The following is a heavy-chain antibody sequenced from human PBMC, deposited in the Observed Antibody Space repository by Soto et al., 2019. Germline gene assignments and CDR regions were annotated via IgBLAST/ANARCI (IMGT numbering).Heavy chain of an antibody. D-gene: IGHD6-19*01. CDR2: IWYDGSNK. Sequence: GGSLRLSCAASGFSFNSYSVNWVRQAPGKGLEWVAVIWYDGSNKYYADSVKGRFTISRDNSKNTLYLQMNSLRAEDTAVYYCAREKYSSGWTSYYYGMDVWGQGTTVTVSS. J-gene: IGHJ6*02. CDR1: GFSFNSYS. CDR3: AREKYSSGWTSYYYGMDV. V-gene: IGHV3-33*08.